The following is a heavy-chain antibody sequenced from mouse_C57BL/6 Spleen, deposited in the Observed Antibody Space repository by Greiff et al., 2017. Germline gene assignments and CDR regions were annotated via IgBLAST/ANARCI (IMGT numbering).Heavy chain of an antibody. V-gene: IGHV1-64*01. Sequence: VQLQQPGAELVKPGASVKLSCKASGYTFPSYWMPWVKQRPGQGLEWIGMIHPNSGSTNYNEKFKSKATRTVDKSSSTAYMQLSSLTYEDSAGYYCARDNTGTEYYFDDWGQGTTLTVSS. CDR1: GYTFPSYW. D-gene: IGHD4-1*01. CDR3: ARDNTGTEYYFDD. J-gene: IGHJ2*01. CDR2: IHPNSGST.